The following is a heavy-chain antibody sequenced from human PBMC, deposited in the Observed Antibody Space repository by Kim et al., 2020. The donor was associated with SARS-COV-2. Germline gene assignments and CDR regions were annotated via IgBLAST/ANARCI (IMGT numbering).Heavy chain of an antibody. J-gene: IGHJ6*02. CDR3: AKESESGYDFLRGMDV. CDR1: GFTFSSYG. D-gene: IGHD5-12*01. CDR2: ISYDGSNK. V-gene: IGHV3-30*18. Sequence: GGSLRLSCAASGFTFSSYGMHWVRQAPGKGLEWVAVISYDGSNKYYADSVKGRFTISRDNSKNTLYLQMNSLRAEDTAVYYCAKESESGYDFLRGMDVWGLGTTVTVSS.